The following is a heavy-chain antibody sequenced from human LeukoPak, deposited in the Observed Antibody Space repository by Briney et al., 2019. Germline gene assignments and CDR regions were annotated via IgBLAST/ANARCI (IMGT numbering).Heavy chain of an antibody. CDR1: GFPFSSYW. Sequence: PGGSLRLSCAASGFPFSSYWMHWVRQAPGKGLVWVSRIKSDGSSTSYADSVKGRFTISRDNAKNTVYLQMNSLRAEDTAVYYCAGSNWNSLEWYYFDYWGQGTLVTVSS. V-gene: IGHV3-74*01. J-gene: IGHJ4*02. D-gene: IGHD1-7*01. CDR3: AGSNWNSLEWYYFDY. CDR2: IKSDGSST.